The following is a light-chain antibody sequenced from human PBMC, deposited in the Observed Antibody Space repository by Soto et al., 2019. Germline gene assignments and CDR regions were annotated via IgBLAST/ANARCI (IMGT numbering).Light chain of an antibody. Sequence: QSVLTQPASVSGCPGQSSTISWTRGSSDVGGYNYVSWSQQHPGKAPQLMIYEVSNRPSGLSNRFSGSKSGNAASLTISGLQAEDEADYYCSSYTSSSTYVFGTGTKVTVL. CDR2: EVS. V-gene: IGLV2-14*01. CDR3: SSYTSSSTYV. J-gene: IGLJ1*01. CDR1: SSDVGGYNY.